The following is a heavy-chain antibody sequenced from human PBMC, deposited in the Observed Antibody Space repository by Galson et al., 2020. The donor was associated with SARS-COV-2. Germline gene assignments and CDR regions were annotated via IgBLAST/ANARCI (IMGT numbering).Heavy chain of an antibody. V-gene: IGHV4-61*01. D-gene: IGHD3-22*01. J-gene: IGHJ4*02. CDR2: IYYSRSP. CDR1: GGSVRSGRYY. Sequence: SATLYPTCPVSGGSVRSGRYYWSWIPHPPRKGLECTGYIYYSRSPNYNPSLKSRVTISVDTSKNQFSLKLSSVTAADTAVYYCASDYYDSTMFDYWGQGTLVTVSS. CDR3: ASDYYDSTMFDY.